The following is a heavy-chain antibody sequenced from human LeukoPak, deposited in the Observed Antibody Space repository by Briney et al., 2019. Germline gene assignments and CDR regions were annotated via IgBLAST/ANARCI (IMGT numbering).Heavy chain of an antibody. D-gene: IGHD3-3*01. CDR3: AKVSDFWSGYLDY. V-gene: IGHV3-23*01. CDR2: ISGSGGST. CDR1: GFTFSSYA. Sequence: QPGVSLRLSCAASGFTFSSYAMSWVRQAPGKGLEWVSAISGSGGSTYYADSVKGRFTISRDNSKNTLYLQMNSLRAEDTAVYYCAKVSDFWSGYLDYWGQGTLVTVSS. J-gene: IGHJ4*02.